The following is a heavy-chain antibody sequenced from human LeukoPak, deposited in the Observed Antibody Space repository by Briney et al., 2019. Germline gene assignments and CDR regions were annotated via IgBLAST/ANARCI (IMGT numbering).Heavy chain of an antibody. Sequence: PSETLSLTCTVSGGSISSGGYYWSWLRQHPGKGLEWIGYIYYSGSTYYNPSLKSRVTISVDTSKNQFSLKLSSVTAADTAVYYCARGWPPYYFDYWGQGTLVTVSS. D-gene: IGHD2-15*01. CDR3: ARGWPPYYFDY. V-gene: IGHV4-31*03. J-gene: IGHJ4*02. CDR1: GGSISSGGYY. CDR2: IYYSGST.